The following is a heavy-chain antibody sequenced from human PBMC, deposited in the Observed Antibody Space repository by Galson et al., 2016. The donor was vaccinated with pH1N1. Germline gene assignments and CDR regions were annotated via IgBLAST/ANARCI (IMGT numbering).Heavy chain of an antibody. CDR3: ARVSRIVLMAPMDV. CDR1: GFTFDDNG. D-gene: IGHD2-8*01. CDR2: INWNGGST. J-gene: IGHJ6*03. Sequence: SLRLSCAASGFTFDDNGMSWVRQPPGKGLEWVASINWNGGSTSYADSGKGRFTISRDNARNSLYLQMNSPRVEDTALYYCARVSRIVLMAPMDVWGKGTTVTVSS. V-gene: IGHV3-20*04.